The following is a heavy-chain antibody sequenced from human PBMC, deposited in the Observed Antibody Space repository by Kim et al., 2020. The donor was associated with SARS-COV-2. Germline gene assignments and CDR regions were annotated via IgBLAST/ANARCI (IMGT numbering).Heavy chain of an antibody. Sequence: SETLSLTCNVSGASVSSSSLYWGWFRQPPGKGLEWIGSMSYGGPTDYNPSLRSRLFMSVDTSKNQFFLKLSPRIAADTAVYYCVANWDYWGQGTLVTVSS. CDR2: MSYGGPT. J-gene: IGHJ4*02. V-gene: IGHV4-39*01. CDR3: VANWDY. CDR1: GASVSSSSLY.